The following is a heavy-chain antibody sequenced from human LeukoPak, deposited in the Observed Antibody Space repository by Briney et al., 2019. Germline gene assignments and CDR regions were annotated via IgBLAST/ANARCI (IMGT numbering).Heavy chain of an antibody. Sequence: GGSLRLSCAASGFTFSSYSMNWVRQAPGKGLEWVSYISSSSSTIYYADSVKGRFTTSRDNAKNSLYLQMNSLRAEDTAVYYCARDSSVGYGSGSYYSMDVWGQGTTVTVSS. CDR1: GFTFSSYS. CDR3: ARDSSVGYGSGSYYSMDV. CDR2: ISSSSSTI. D-gene: IGHD3-10*01. V-gene: IGHV3-48*01. J-gene: IGHJ6*02.